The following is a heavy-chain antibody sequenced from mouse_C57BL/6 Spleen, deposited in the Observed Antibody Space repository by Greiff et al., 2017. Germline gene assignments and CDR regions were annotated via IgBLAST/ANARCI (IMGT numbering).Heavy chain of an antibody. J-gene: IGHJ2*01. V-gene: IGHV8-12*01. CDR1: GFSLSTSGMG. Sequence: QVTLKVSGPGILQSSQTLSLTCSFSGFSLSTSGMGVSWIRQPSGKGLEWLAHIYWDDDKRYNPSLKSRHTNSKATSRNQVFLKITSVDTANTATYYGARREAYYYGFDYWGQGTTLTVSS. CDR2: IYWDDDK. CDR3: ARREAYYYGFDY. D-gene: IGHD1-1*01.